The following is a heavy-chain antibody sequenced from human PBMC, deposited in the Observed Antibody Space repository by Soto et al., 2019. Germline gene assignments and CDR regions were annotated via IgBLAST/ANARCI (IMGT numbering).Heavy chain of an antibody. CDR3: ARDRSSWAHALDY. Sequence: GGSLILSCAASGFTFSAYYMSWIRQAPGKGLEWVSYISSSGSTIYYADSVKGRFTISRDNAKNSLYLQMNSLRAEDTAVYYCARDRSSWAHALDYWGQGTLVTVSS. D-gene: IGHD6-13*01. V-gene: IGHV3-11*01. CDR1: GFTFSAYY. CDR2: ISSSGSTI. J-gene: IGHJ4*02.